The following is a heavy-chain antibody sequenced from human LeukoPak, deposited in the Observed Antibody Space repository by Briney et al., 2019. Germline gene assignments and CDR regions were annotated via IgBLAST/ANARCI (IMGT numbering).Heavy chain of an antibody. D-gene: IGHD5-12*01. CDR1: GFTVSSNY. CDR2: IYSGGST. V-gene: IGHV3-53*01. Sequence: GGSLRLSCAASGFTVSSNYMSWVRQAPGKGLEWVSVIYSGGSTYYADSVKGRFTISRDNSKNTLYLQINSLRAEDTAVYYCARDRGYDAFDIWGQGTMVTVSS. CDR3: ARDRGYDAFDI. J-gene: IGHJ3*02.